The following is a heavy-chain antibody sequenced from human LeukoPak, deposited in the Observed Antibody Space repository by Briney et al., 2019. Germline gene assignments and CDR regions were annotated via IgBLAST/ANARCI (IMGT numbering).Heavy chain of an antibody. J-gene: IGHJ3*02. V-gene: IGHV5-51*01. CDR2: IYPGDSDT. CDR3: ARPSQGYCAGGNCYSMAFDI. Sequence: GESLKISCKASGYSFTSYWIGWVRQMPGKGLEWMGIIYPGDSDTKYSPSFQGQVTISADKSISTAYLQWSSLKASDSVMFYCARPSQGYCAGGNCYSMAFDIWGQGTMVTVSS. CDR1: GYSFTSYW. D-gene: IGHD2-15*01.